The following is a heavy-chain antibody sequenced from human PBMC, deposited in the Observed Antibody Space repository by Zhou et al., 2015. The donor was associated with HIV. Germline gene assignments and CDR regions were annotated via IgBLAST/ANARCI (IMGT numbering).Heavy chain of an antibody. J-gene: IGHJ4*02. Sequence: QVQLVQSGAEVKKPGSSVKVSCKASGGTFSSYAISWVRQAPGQGLEWMGGIIPIFGTANYAQKFQGRVTITADESTSTAYMELSSLRSEDTAVYYCARGLITMVRGVIKGGPRFDYWGQGTLVTVSS. D-gene: IGHD3-10*01. CDR1: GGTFSSYA. V-gene: IGHV1-69*01. CDR3: ARGLITMVRGVIKGGPRFDY. CDR2: IIPIFGTA.